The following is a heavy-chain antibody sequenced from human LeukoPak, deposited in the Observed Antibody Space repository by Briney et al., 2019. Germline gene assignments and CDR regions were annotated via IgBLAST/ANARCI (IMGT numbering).Heavy chain of an antibody. CDR2: INTYNGNT. CDR1: GYIFTSYG. V-gene: IGHV1-18*01. D-gene: IGHD2-8*01. J-gene: IGHJ5*02. CDR3: ARDLVHHRLLATNYNWFDP. Sequence: ASVKVSCKASGYIFTSYGTSWVRQAPGQGLEWMGWINTYNGNTKYIQKLQGRVTMTTDTSTSTAYMELRSLRSDDTAVYYCARDLVHHRLLATNYNWFDPWGQGTLVTVSS.